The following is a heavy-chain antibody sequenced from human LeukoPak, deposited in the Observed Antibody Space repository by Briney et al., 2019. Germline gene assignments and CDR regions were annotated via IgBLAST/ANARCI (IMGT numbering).Heavy chain of an antibody. CDR1: GGSISSSSYY. J-gene: IGHJ4*02. V-gene: IGHV4-39*01. Sequence: PSETLSLTCTVSGGSISSSSYYWGWIRQPPGKGLEWIGSIYYSGSTYYNPSLKSRVTISVDTSKNQFSLKLSSVTAADTAVYYCARTLLDGPASFDYWGQGTLATVSS. CDR3: ARTLLDGPASFDY. D-gene: IGHD2-15*01. CDR2: IYYSGST.